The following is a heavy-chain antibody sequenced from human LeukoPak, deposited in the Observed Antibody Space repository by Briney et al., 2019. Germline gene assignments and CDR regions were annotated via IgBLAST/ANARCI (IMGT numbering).Heavy chain of an antibody. J-gene: IGHJ6*03. CDR2: ISSSGSTI. CDR3: AREEAYCGGDCYLEGTYYMDV. V-gene: IGHV3-48*04. CDR1: GFTFSSYA. Sequence: GGSLRLSCAASGFTFSSYAMSWVRQAPGKGLEWVSYISSSGSTIYYADSVKGRFTISRDNAKNSLYLQMNSLRAEDTAVYYCAREEAYCGGDCYLEGTYYMDVWGKGTTVTISS. D-gene: IGHD2-21*02.